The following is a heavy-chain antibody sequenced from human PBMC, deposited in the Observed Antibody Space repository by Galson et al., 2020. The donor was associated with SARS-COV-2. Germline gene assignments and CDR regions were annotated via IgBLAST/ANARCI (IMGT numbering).Heavy chain of an antibody. V-gene: IGHV3-53*01. CDR2: IYSGGST. CDR1: GFTNRSNY. D-gene: IGHD6-13*01. CDR3: AGLIAAAGTDYYYYYGMYV. J-gene: IGHJ6*04. Sequence: GRSLRLSCAASGFTNRSNYISCVRQAPGKGLEYVTVIYSGGSTYYADSVKARFTIARDNSKNTLYLQMNSRRAEDTAVYYCAGLIAAAGTDYYYYYGMYVWGEGTTVTVSS.